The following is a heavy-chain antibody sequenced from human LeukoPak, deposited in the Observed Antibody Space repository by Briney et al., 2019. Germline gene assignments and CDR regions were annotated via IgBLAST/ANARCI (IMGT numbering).Heavy chain of an antibody. Sequence: SETLSLTCAVYGGSFSGYYWSWIRQPPGKGLEWIGEINHSGSTNYNPSLKSRVTISVDTSKNQFSLKLSSVTAADTAVYYCARGSEQQLVPQLDYWGQGTLVTVSS. J-gene: IGHJ4*02. CDR3: ARGSEQQLVPQLDY. D-gene: IGHD6-13*01. CDR2: INHSGST. V-gene: IGHV4-34*01. CDR1: GGSFSGYY.